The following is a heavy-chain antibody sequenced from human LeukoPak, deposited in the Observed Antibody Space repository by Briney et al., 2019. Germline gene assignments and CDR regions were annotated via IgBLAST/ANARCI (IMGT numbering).Heavy chain of an antibody. CDR2: ISGSGGST. CDR1: GSTFSSYA. D-gene: IGHD5-18*01. CDR3: AKDLLGNTAIDY. J-gene: IGHJ4*02. V-gene: IGHV3-23*01. Sequence: GGSLRLSCAASGSTFSSYAMSWVRQAPGKGLEWVSAISGSGGSTYYADSVKGRFTISRDNSKNTLYPQMNSLRAEDTAVYYCAKDLLGNTAIDYWGQGTLVTVSS.